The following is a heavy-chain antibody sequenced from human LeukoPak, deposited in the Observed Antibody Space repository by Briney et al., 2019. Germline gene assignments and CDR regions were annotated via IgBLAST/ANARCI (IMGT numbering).Heavy chain of an antibody. CDR1: GGSISSYY. Sequence: PSETLSLTCTVSGGSISSYYWSWIRQPAGKGLEWIGRIYTSGSTNYNPSLKSRVTMSVDTSKKPYSLKLSSVTAADTAVYYCASTVTPYYYFDYWGQGTLVTVSS. CDR2: IYTSGST. D-gene: IGHD4-4*01. CDR3: ASTVTPYYYFDY. J-gene: IGHJ4*02. V-gene: IGHV4-4*07.